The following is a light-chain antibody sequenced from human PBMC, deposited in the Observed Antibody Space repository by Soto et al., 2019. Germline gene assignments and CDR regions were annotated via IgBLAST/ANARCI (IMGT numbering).Light chain of an antibody. CDR3: AAWDDSLNGVV. CDR1: SSNIGSNT. Sequence: QSVLTQPPSASGTPGQTVTISCSGSSSNIGSNTVNWYQQLPGTAPKLLIYNNNQRPSGVPARFPGSKSGTSASLAISGLQSEDEADYYCAAWDDSLNGVVFGGGTKLTVL. V-gene: IGLV1-44*01. J-gene: IGLJ2*01. CDR2: NNN.